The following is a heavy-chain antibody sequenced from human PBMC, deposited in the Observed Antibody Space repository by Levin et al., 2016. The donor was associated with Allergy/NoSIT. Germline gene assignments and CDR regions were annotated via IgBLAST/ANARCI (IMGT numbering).Heavy chain of an antibody. D-gene: IGHD2-2*02. CDR3: ARGRQLLYFGWSYFGY. CDR1: GFTFSSYA. CDR2: ISYDGSNK. J-gene: IGHJ4*02. Sequence: GESLKISCAASGFTFSSYAMHWVRQAPGKGLEWVAVISYDGSNKYYADSVKGRFTISRDNSKNTLYLQMNSLRAEDTAVYYCARGRQLLYFGWSYFGYWGQGTLVTVSS. V-gene: IGHV3-30*04.